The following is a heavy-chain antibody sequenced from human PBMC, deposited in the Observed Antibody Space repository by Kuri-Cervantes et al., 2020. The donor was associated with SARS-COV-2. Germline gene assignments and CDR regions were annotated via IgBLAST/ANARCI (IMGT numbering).Heavy chain of an antibody. V-gene: IGHV3-11*04. J-gene: IGHJ3*02. CDR3: ATPDYYDSSGYYSVAFDI. CDR2: ISSSGSTI. CDR1: GFTFSDYY. D-gene: IGHD3-22*01. Sequence: GGSLRLSCAASGFTFSDYYMSWIRQAPGKGLEWVSYISSSGSTIYYADSVKGRFTISRDNAKNSLYLQMNSLSAEDTAVYYCATPDYYDSSGYYSVAFDIWGQGTMVTVSS.